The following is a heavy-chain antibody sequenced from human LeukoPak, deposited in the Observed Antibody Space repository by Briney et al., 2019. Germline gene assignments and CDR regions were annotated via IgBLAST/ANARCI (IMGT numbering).Heavy chain of an antibody. CDR1: GFTFSSYS. CDR2: ISSSSSHI. J-gene: IGHJ4*02. CDR3: ARALEVRSY. V-gene: IGHV3-21*01. Sequence: GGSLRLSCAASGFTFSSYSMNWVRQAPGKGLEWVSSISSSSSHIYYADSVKGRFTISRDNAKHTLYLQMNSLRAEDTAVYYCARALEVRSYWGQGTLVTVSS. D-gene: IGHD3-10*01.